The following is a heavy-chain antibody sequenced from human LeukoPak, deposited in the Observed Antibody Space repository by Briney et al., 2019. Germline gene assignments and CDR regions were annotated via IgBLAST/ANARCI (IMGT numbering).Heavy chain of an antibody. J-gene: IGHJ6*02. CDR3: SRDSLSSCGGDCYSGLDV. CDR2: IKSDGSST. V-gene: IGHV3-74*01. CDR1: GFTFSNYW. D-gene: IGHD2-21*02. Sequence: GGSLRLSCAASGFTFSNYWMHWVRQAPGVALMWVSRIKSDGSSTTYADSVKGRFTISRDNAKNTLYLQMNSLRAEDTAVYYCSRDSLSSCGGDCYSGLDVWGQGTTVTVSS.